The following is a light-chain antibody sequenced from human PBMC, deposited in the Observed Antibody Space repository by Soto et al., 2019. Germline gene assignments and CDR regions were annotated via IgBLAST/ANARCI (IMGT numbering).Light chain of an antibody. CDR2: GAS. J-gene: IGKJ3*01. CDR1: QSVGNN. Sequence: EIVMTQSPATLSVSPGERATLSCRASQSVGNNLAWYQQKPGQTPRLLIYGASTRATGIPARFSGSGSGTDFTLTISSLQSEDFAVYYCQQYNNWHFTFGPGTKVDIK. CDR3: QQYNNWHFT. V-gene: IGKV3-15*01.